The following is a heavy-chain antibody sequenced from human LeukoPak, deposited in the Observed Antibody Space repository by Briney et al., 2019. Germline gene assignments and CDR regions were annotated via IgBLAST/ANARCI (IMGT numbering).Heavy chain of an antibody. CDR2: IYSGGST. J-gene: IGHJ4*02. V-gene: IGHV3-53*04. D-gene: IGHD3-22*01. Sequence: PGGSLRLSCAAPGFTVSSNYMSWVRQAPGKGLEWVSVIYSGGSTYYADSVKGRFTISRHNSKNTLYLQMNSLRAEDTAVYYCARSSFYDSSGYYYVREPYYFDYWGQGTLVTVSS. CDR3: ARSSFYDSSGYYYVREPYYFDY. CDR1: GFTVSSNY.